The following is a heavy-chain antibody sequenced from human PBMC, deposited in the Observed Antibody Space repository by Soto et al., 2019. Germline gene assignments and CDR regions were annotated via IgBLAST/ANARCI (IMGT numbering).Heavy chain of an antibody. D-gene: IGHD3-9*01. Sequence: ASETLSLTCGVSGEAFGGYYWSWIRQSPGKGLEWIGEINHSGDTNYNPSLKSRVTLSVDTSKNHFSLKLTSVTAADTAVYYCARVSPFYDILTGRYYYYRLDVWGQGTTVTVSS. V-gene: IGHV4-34*01. CDR2: INHSGDT. J-gene: IGHJ6*02. CDR1: GEAFGGYY. CDR3: ARVSPFYDILTGRYYYYRLDV.